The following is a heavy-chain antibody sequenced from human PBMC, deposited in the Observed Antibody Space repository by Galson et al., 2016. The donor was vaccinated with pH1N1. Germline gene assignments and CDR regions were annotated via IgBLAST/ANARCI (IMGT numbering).Heavy chain of an antibody. J-gene: IGHJ3*01. CDR2: IKQDGSET. V-gene: IGHV3-7*01. CDR1: GFTFSTYW. Sequence: SLRLSCADSGFTFSTYWMTWVRQIPGKGLQWLANIKQDGSETNYVEFVKGRFTISRDNAKNSLYLQMNSLRAEDTAVYYCAREPKGAFHLWGQGTMVIVSS. CDR3: AREPKGAFHL.